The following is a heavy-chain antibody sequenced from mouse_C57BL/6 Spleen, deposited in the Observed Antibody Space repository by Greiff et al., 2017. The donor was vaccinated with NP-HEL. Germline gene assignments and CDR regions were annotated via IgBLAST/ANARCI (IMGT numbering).Heavy chain of an antibody. CDR2: IYPGDGDT. D-gene: IGHD1-1*01. Sequence: QVQLKQSGAELVKPGASVKISCKASGYAFSSYWMNWVKQRPGKGLEWIGQIYPGDGDTNYNGKFKGKATLTADKSSSTAYMQLSSLASEDSAVYICARGFIYAMDYWGQGTSVTVSS. CDR3: ARGFIYAMDY. V-gene: IGHV1-80*01. J-gene: IGHJ4*01. CDR1: GYAFSSYW.